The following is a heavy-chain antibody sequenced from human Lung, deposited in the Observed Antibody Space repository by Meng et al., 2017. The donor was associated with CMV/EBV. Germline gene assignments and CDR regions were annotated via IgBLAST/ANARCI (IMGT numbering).Heavy chain of an antibody. J-gene: IGHJ6*02. Sequence: EXXKISXAASGFTFSGSAMHWVRQASGKGLEWVGRIRSKANSYATAYAASVKGRFTISRDDSKNTAYLQMNSLKTEDTAVYYCTGYCSSTSCLLYYYYGMDVXGQGXTVTFSS. CDR2: IRSKANSYAT. V-gene: IGHV3-73*01. D-gene: IGHD2-2*01. CDR3: TGYCSSTSCLLYYYYGMDV. CDR1: GFTFSGSA.